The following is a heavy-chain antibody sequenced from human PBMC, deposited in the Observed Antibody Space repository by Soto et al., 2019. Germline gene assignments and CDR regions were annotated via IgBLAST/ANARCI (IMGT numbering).Heavy chain of an antibody. CDR1: GYAFSNND. Sequence: QVQLVQSGAEVKKPGASVKVSCQSSGYAFSNNDIIGVRQGTGQGLEWMGWMNPNSGNGGYAQKFQGRVTMTRDTSTSTAYMELSSLTSDDTAIYYCARMATSGTLNWFDPWGQGTLVTVSS. J-gene: IGHJ5*02. V-gene: IGHV1-8*01. CDR3: ARMATSGTLNWFDP. CDR2: MNPNSGNG.